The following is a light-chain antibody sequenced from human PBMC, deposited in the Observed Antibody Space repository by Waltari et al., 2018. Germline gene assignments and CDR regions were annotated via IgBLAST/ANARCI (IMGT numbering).Light chain of an antibody. CDR3: QQDGSSPFT. J-gene: IGKJ3*01. CDR2: ATA. CDR1: QIMDPVY. V-gene: IGKV3-20*01. Sequence: EIVLTQSPGTLSLSPGQTATLSCRTSQIMDPVYLAWYQQKPVQAPKLLMFATANRGTDTPDRFTGSGSEKDFTLAITSLRPEDSAVYYCQQDGSSPFTFGPGTKGEI.